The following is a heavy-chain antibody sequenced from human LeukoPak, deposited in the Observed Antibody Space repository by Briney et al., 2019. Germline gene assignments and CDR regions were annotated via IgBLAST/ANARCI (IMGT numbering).Heavy chain of an antibody. D-gene: IGHD6-19*01. CDR3: ARGGSGGWYSWFDP. CDR2: IYTSGST. V-gene: IGHV4-61*02. CDR1: GGSISSGGSS. Sequence: SETLSLTCAVSGGSISSGGSSWSWIRQPPGTGLEWVGRIYTSGSTNYNPSLKSRVTISVDTSKNQFSLKLSSVTAADTAVYYCARGGSGGWYSWFDPWGQGTLVTVSS. J-gene: IGHJ5*02.